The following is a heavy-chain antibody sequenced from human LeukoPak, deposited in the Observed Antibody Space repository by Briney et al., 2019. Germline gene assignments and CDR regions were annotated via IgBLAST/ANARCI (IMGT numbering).Heavy chain of an antibody. CDR1: GFTFSSHS. V-gene: IGHV3-21*06. D-gene: IGHD6-19*01. Sequence: PGGSLRLSCAASGFTFSSHSMNWVRQAPGKGLEWVSSISSTRSYVFYADSVKGRFTVSRDNAKNSLYLELDSLRAEDTAVYYCARDSAPGYSSDWYRLGSFDYWGQGTLVTVSS. CDR2: ISSTRSYV. CDR3: ARDSAPGYSSDWYRLGSFDY. J-gene: IGHJ4*02.